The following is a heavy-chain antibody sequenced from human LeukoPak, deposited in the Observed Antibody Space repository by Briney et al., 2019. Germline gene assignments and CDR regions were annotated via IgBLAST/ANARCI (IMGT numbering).Heavy chain of an antibody. CDR3: ARLSSSWYGIDY. CDR1: GYTFTSYD. D-gene: IGHD6-13*01. Sequence: GASVKVSFKASGYTFTSYDINWVRQATGQGLEWMGWMNPNSGNTGYAQKFQGRVTMTRNTSISTAYMELSSLRSEDTAVYYCARLSSSWYGIDYWGQGTLVTVSS. J-gene: IGHJ4*02. V-gene: IGHV1-8*01. CDR2: MNPNSGNT.